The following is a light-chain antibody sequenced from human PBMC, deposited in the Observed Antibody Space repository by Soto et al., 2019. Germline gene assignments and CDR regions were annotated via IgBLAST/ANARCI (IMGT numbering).Light chain of an antibody. Sequence: QPVLTQPPSVSGAPGQRVTISCTGSSSNIGAGYDVHWYQQLPGTAPKLLISGNSNRPSGVPDRFSGSKSGTSASLAITGLKAEDEYDYYCQSYDSSLSGRVFGTGTKLTVL. CDR1: SSNIGAGYD. J-gene: IGLJ1*01. CDR3: QSYDSSLSGRV. CDR2: GNS. V-gene: IGLV1-40*01.